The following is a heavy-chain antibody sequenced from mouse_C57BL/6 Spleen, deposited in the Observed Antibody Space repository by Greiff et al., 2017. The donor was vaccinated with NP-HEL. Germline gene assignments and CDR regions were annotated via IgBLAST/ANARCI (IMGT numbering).Heavy chain of an antibody. CDR2: IYPRSGNT. CDR1: GYTFTSYG. CDR3: ARWGSSYWYFDV. J-gene: IGHJ1*03. D-gene: IGHD1-1*01. Sequence: QVQLQQSGAELARPGASVKLSCKASGYTFTSYGISWVKQRTGQGLEWIGEIYPRSGNTYYNEKFKGKATLTADKSSSTAYMELRSLTSEDSAVYFCARWGSSYWYFDVWGTGTTVTVSS. V-gene: IGHV1-81*01.